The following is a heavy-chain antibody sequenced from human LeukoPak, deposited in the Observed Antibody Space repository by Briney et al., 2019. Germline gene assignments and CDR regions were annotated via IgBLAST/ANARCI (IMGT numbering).Heavy chain of an antibody. D-gene: IGHD3-3*01. CDR3: ARSYTHYDFWSGYTYQNYFDP. CDR1: GFTFSSYW. Sequence: GGSLRLSCAASGFTFSSYWMHWVRQAPGKGLEWVSVIYAGDSTYYADSVKGRFIISRDNSKNTVYLQMDSLRAEDTAVYYCARSYTHYDFWSGYTYQNYFDPWGQGTLVTVSS. CDR2: IYAGDST. V-gene: IGHV3-53*01. J-gene: IGHJ5*02.